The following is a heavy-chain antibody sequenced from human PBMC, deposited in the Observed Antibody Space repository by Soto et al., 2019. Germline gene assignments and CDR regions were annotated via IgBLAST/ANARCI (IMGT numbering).Heavy chain of an antibody. CDR2: INHIGST. V-gene: IGHV4-34*01. D-gene: IGHD3-3*01. CDR1: GGSFSGYY. Sequence: QVQLQQWGAGLLKPSETLSLTCAVYGGSFSGYYWSWIRQPPAKGLEWIGEINHIGSTNYNPCLKSLVNISVDTSKNQFSLMLSSVTAADTAVYYCARGLRGSGYWFDPWGQGTLVTVSS. J-gene: IGHJ5*02. CDR3: ARGLRGSGYWFDP.